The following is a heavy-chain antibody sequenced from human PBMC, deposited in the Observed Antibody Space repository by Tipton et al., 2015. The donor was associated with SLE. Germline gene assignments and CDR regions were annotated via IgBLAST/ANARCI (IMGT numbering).Heavy chain of an antibody. J-gene: IGHJ6*02. CDR3: ARDSIYYDILTGYYDNDYYCGMDV. CDR2: IYTSGST. D-gene: IGHD3-9*01. V-gene: IGHV4-4*07. Sequence: TLSLTCTVSGGSISSYYWSWIRQPAGKGREWIGRIYTSGSTNYNPSLKSRVTMSVDTSKNQFSLKLSSVTAADTAVYYCARDSIYYDILTGYYDNDYYCGMDVCGQGTTVTVSS. CDR1: GGSISSYY.